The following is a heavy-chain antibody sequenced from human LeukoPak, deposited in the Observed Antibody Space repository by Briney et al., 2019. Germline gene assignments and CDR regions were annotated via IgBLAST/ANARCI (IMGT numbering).Heavy chain of an antibody. CDR3: ARDGDYYGSGSYYNRRHYFDY. Sequence: GGSLRLSCAASGFIFSSYGMHWVRPAPGKGLEWVAVIWYDGSNKYYADSVKGRFTISRDNSKNTLYLQMNSLRAEDTAVYYCARDGDYYGSGSYYNRRHYFDYWGQGTLVTVSS. D-gene: IGHD3-10*01. CDR2: IWYDGSNK. CDR1: GFIFSSYG. J-gene: IGHJ4*02. V-gene: IGHV3-33*01.